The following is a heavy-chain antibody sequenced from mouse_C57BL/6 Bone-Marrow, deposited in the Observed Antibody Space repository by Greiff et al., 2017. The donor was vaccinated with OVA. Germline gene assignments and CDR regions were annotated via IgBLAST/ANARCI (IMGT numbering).Heavy chain of an antibody. CDR1: DSEVFPIAY. Sequence: VQLQQSGSELRSPGSSVKLSCKDFDSEVFPIAYMCWVRQKPGHGYERNGGILPGSGRTNYGEKFEYKATVDADTLSNTAYLELNSLTSEDSAIYYCARRLWDNWYFDVWGTGTTVTVSS. CDR3: ARRLWDNWYFDV. J-gene: IGHJ1*03. D-gene: IGHD1-1*02. V-gene: IGHV15-2*01. CDR2: ILPGSGRT.